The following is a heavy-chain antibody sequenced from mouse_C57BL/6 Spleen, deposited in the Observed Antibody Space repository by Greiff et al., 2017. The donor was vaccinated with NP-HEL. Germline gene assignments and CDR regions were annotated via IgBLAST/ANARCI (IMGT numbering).Heavy chain of an antibody. D-gene: IGHD2-12*01. CDR2: IYPRDGST. J-gene: IGHJ2*01. V-gene: IGHV1-78*01. CDR3: ARGAYYSWYYFDY. CDR1: GYTFTDHT. Sequence: VQLQQSDAELVKPGASVKISCKVSGYTFTDHTIHWMKQRPEQGLEWIGYIYPRDGSTKYNEKFKGKATLTADKSSSTAYMQLNSLTSEDSAVYFGARGAYYSWYYFDYWGQGTTLTVSS.